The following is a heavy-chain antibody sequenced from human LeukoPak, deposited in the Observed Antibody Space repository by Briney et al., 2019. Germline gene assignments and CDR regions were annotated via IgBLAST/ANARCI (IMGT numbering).Heavy chain of an antibody. J-gene: IGHJ4*02. V-gene: IGHV3-30*04. CDR3: ARDLGYSSGPNY. Sequence: GGSLRLSCAASGFTFSSYAMHWVRQAPGKGLEWVAVISYDGSNKYYADSVKGRFTISRDNSKNTLYLQMNSLRAEDTAVYYCARDLGYSSGPNYWGQGTRVTVSS. CDR1: GFTFSSYA. CDR2: ISYDGSNK. D-gene: IGHD6-19*01.